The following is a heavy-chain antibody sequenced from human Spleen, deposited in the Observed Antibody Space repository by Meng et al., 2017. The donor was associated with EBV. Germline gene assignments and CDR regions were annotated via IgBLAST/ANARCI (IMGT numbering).Heavy chain of an antibody. J-gene: IGHJ5*02. CDR1: CGSIRSGDYC. CDR2: MYFGGTT. Sequence: QLTLQAWGPGARRLSDPLSLPCGSACGSIRSGDYCWGWIRQPPGKGLQWIGSMYFGGTTYYNPSLKSRVAISMDTSKNYFSLRVCSVTAADTAVYYCARHIDPWANSFDPWGQGALVTVSS. D-gene: IGHD1-26*01. CDR3: ARHIDPWANSFDP. V-gene: IGHV4-39*01.